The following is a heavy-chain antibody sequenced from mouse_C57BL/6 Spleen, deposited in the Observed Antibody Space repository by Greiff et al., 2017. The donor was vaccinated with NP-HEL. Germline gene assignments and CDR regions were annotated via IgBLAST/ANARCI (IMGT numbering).Heavy chain of an antibody. CDR1: GFTFSSYA. V-gene: IGHV5-4*03. D-gene: IGHD4-1*01. Sequence: EVKVVESGGGLVKPGGSLKLSCAASGFTFSSYAMSWVRQTPEKRLEWVATISDGGSYTYYPDNVKGRFTISRDNAKNNLYLQMSHLKSEDTAMYYCASAGTVDYWGQGTTLTVSS. CDR2: ISDGGSYT. J-gene: IGHJ2*01. CDR3: ASAGTVDY.